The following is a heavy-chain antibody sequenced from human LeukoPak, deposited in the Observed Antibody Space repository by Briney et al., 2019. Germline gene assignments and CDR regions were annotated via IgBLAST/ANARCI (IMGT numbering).Heavy chain of an antibody. CDR2: IYSSGSS. V-gene: IGHV4-4*07. CDR1: GGSISSYY. J-gene: IGHJ4*02. D-gene: IGHD5-12*01. Sequence: SETLSLTCTVSGGSISSYYWSWIRQPAGKGLEWIGRIYSSGSSNYSPSLKSRVTMSVDTSKNQFSLNLSSVTAADTAVYYCAREATSGSIDYWGQGTLVTVSS. CDR3: AREATSGSIDY.